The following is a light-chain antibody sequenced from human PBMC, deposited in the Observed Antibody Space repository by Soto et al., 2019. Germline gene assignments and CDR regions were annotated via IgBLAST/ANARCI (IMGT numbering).Light chain of an antibody. J-gene: IGKJ1*01. CDR1: QSVSSY. CDR2: DAS. V-gene: IGKV3-15*01. Sequence: EIVLTQSPVTLSLSPGERATLSCRASQSVSSYLAWYQQKPGQAPRLLIYDASTRATGIPDRFSGSGSETEFTLTISSLQSEDYAIYYCQQYNNWPPWTFGQGTKVDIK. CDR3: QQYNNWPPWT.